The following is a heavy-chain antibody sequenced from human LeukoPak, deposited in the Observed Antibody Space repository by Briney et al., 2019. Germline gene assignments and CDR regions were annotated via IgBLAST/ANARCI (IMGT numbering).Heavy chain of an antibody. CDR1: GGSISSYY. J-gene: IGHJ4*02. CDR2: IYTSGST. D-gene: IGHD3-3*01. CDR3: ARHASIFGVAHYFDY. Sequence: PSETLSLTCTVSGGSISSYYWSWIRQPPGKGLERIGYIYTSGSTNYNPSLKSRVTISVDTSKNQFSLKLSSVTAADTAVYYCARHASIFGVAHYFDYWGQGTLVTVSS. V-gene: IGHV4-4*09.